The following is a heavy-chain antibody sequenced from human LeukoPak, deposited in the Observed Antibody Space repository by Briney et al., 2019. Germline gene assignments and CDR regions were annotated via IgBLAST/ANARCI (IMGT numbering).Heavy chain of an antibody. CDR1: GGSISSGDYY. CDR3: ARAEPSSSTTFDY. Sequence: ASETLSLTCTVSGGSISSGDYYWRWIRQPPGKGLEWIGYIYYSGSTYYNPYLKSRITISVDTSKNQFSLKLSSVTAADTPVYYCARAEPSSSTTFDYWGQGTLVTVSS. V-gene: IGHV4-30-4*08. D-gene: IGHD2-2*01. CDR2: IYYSGST. J-gene: IGHJ4*02.